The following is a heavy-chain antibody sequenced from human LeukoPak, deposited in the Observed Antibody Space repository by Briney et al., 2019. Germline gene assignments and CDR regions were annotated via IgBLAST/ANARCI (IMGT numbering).Heavy chain of an antibody. CDR3: ATKDIVVVPAAGMVDY. D-gene: IGHD2-2*01. CDR1: GFTFSSYA. Sequence: GGSLRLSCAASGFTFSSYAMSWVRQAPGKGLEWVSAISGSGGSTYYADSVKGRFTISRDNSKNTLYLQMNSLRAEDTAVYYCATKDIVVVPAAGMVDYWGQGTPVTVSS. CDR2: ISGSGGST. J-gene: IGHJ4*02. V-gene: IGHV3-23*01.